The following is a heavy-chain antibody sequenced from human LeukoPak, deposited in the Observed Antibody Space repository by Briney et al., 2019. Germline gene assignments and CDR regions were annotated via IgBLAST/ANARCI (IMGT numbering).Heavy chain of an antibody. V-gene: IGHV3-7*04. D-gene: IGHD6-13*01. CDR1: GFTFSSYE. J-gene: IGHJ4*02. CDR2: IKPDGREK. CDR3: ARGQQLGY. Sequence: PGGSLRLSCAASGFTFSSYEMNWVRQAPGKGLEWVATIKPDGREKYYLDSVKGRFTISKDNAKKSLYLQMNSLRAEDTAVYSCARGQQLGYWGQGTLVTVSS.